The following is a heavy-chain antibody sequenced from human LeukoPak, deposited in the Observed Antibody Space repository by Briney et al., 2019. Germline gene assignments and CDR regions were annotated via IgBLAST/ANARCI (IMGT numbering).Heavy chain of an antibody. Sequence: SETLSLTCTVSGGSISSYYWSWIRQPPGKGLEWIGYIYHSGSTYYNPSLKSRVTISVDRSKNQFSLKLSSVTAADTAVYYCATTNDYSKSFDYWGQGTLVTVSS. CDR1: GGSISSYY. CDR3: ATTNDYSKSFDY. CDR2: IYHSGST. V-gene: IGHV4-59*04. J-gene: IGHJ4*02. D-gene: IGHD4-11*01.